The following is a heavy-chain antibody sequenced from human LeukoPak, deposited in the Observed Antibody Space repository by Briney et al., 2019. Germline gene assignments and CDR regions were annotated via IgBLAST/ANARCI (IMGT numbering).Heavy chain of an antibody. V-gene: IGHV3-66*01. D-gene: IGHD3-10*01. Sequence: GGSLRLSCAASGFTVSSNYMSWVRQAPGKGLEWVSVIYSGGSTYYADSVKGRSTISRDNSKNTLYLQMNSLRAEDTAVYYCARVSWDGSGAKNYFDYWGQGTLVTVSS. CDR2: IYSGGST. CDR1: GFTVSSNY. J-gene: IGHJ4*02. CDR3: ARVSWDGSGAKNYFDY.